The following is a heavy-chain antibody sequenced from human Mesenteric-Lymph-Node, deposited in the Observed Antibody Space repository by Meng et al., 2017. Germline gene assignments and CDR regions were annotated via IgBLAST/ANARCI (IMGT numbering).Heavy chain of an antibody. D-gene: IGHD4-17*01. V-gene: IGHV4-61*08. Sequence: QVQLQESDPGRVRPSETLSLMCTVSGGSVSSAAYQWGWIRQPPGKGLEWIGYAANSFDPSPNYNPSLKSRVTISLDTPKNQFSLKLTSVTAADTAVYYCTTLYGDSISWGQGTLVTVSS. CDR3: TTLYGDSIS. CDR1: GGSVSSAAYQ. J-gene: IGHJ4*02. CDR2: AANSFDPSP.